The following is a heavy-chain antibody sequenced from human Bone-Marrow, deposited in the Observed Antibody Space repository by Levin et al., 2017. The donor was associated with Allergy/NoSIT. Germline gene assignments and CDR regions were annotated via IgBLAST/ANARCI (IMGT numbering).Heavy chain of an antibody. V-gene: IGHV3-21*01. D-gene: IGHD1-7*01. Sequence: GGSLRLSCAASGFTFSSYSMSWVRQAPGKGLEWVSSITTTSTYIYYADSVTGRFAISRDNGNNSVYLQMNSLRPQDTALYYCVGGISDWNYHWFDSWGQGSLVSVSS. CDR2: ITTTSTYI. CDR3: VGGISDWNYHWFDS. J-gene: IGHJ5*01. CDR1: GFTFSSYS.